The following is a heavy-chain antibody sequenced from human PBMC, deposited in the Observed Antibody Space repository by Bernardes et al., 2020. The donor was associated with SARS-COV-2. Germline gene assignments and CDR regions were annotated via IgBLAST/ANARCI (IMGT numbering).Heavy chain of an antibody. D-gene: IGHD6-6*01. J-gene: IGHJ5*02. CDR3: ARSRSRGSSRTDWFDP. V-gene: IGHV1-18*01. Sequence: ASVKVSCKASGYTFTSYGISWVRQAPGQGLEWMGWISAYNGNTNYAQKLQGRVTMTTDTSTSTAYMELRSLRSDDTAVYYCARSRSRGSSRTDWFDPWGQGTLVTVSS. CDR1: GYTFTSYG. CDR2: ISAYNGNT.